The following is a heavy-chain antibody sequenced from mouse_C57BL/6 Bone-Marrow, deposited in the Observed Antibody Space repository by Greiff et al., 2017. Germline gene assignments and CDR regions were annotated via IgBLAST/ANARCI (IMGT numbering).Heavy chain of an antibody. CDR2: IDPSDSET. V-gene: IGHV1-52*01. CDR1: GYTFTSYW. CDR3: ARRDYYAMDY. Sequence: QVQLQQPGAELVRPASSVTLSCKASGYTFTSYWLHCVKQRPIQGIEWIGNIDPSDSETHYNQQFKDKATLTVDKSSSTAYMQLSSLTSEDSAVYYCARRDYYAMDYWGQGTSVTVSS. D-gene: IGHD3-3*01. J-gene: IGHJ4*01.